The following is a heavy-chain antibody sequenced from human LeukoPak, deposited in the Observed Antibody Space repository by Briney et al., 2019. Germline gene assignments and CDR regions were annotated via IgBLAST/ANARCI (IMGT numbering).Heavy chain of an antibody. J-gene: IGHJ5*02. CDR2: FYYSGST. CDR3: ARHGDLLSPFQT. V-gene: IGHV4-59*08. CDR1: GGSISSSY. D-gene: IGHD2-21*02. Sequence: KPSETLSLTCTVSGGSISSSYWSWIRQPPGKGLEWIGYFYYSGSTNYNPSLKSRVTISVDTSKNQISLKLNSVAAADTAMYYCARHGDLLSPFQTWGQGTLVTVSS.